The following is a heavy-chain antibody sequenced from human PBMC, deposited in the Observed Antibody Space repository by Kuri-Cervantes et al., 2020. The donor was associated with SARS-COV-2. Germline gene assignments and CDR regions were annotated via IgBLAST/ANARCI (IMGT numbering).Heavy chain of an antibody. CDR2: ITPIFGTA. J-gene: IGHJ4*02. D-gene: IGHD3-16*01. V-gene: IGHV1-69*13. Sequence: SVKVSCKASGYIFTEYYMHWVRQAPGQGLEWMGGITPIFGTANYAQKFQGRVTITADESTSTAYMELSSLRSEDTAVYYCASLGDAGDLSPPFDYWGQGTLVTVSS. CDR1: GYIFTEYY. CDR3: ASLGDAGDLSPPFDY.